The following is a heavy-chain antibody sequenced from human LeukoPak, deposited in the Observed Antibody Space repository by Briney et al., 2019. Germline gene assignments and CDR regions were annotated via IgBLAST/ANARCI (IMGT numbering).Heavy chain of an antibody. J-gene: IGHJ4*02. Sequence: TSQTLSLTCAISGDSVSSNSAAWNWIRQSPSRGLEWLGRTYYRSKWYNDYAVSVKSRITINPDTPKNQFSLQLNSVTPEDTAVYYCARDGGDYGSGSSHFDYWGQGTLVTVSS. D-gene: IGHD3-10*01. V-gene: IGHV6-1*01. CDR3: ARDGGDYGSGSSHFDY. CDR2: TYYRSKWYN. CDR1: GDSVSSNSAA.